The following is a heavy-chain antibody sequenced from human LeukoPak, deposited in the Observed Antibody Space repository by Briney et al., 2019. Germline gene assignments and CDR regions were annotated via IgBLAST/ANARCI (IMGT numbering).Heavy chain of an antibody. CDR3: ARGGAARSAGH. CDR1: GFTVSSNY. J-gene: IGHJ4*02. V-gene: IGHV3-53*01. CDR2: IYSGGDA. Sequence: GGSLGLSCAASGFTVSSNYVSWVRQAPGKGLEWVSVIYSGGDAYYADSVKGRFTLSRDDSKNLLYLQMNSLRAEDTAVYYCARGGAARSAGHWGQGTLVTVSS. D-gene: IGHD6-6*01.